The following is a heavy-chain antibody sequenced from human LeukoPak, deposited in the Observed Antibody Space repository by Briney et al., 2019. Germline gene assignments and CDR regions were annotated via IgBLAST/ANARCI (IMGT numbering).Heavy chain of an antibody. D-gene: IGHD2-15*01. Sequence: PGRSLRLSCAASGFTFNNYGMHWVRQAPGKGLECTAIISYDGSNKYYADSVKGRFTISRDNSKNTLYLQMNSLRAEDTAVYYCARGCRYCSGGSQDSWGQGTLVTVSS. CDR1: GFTFNNYG. J-gene: IGHJ4*02. V-gene: IGHV3-30*03. CDR2: ISYDGSNK. CDR3: ARGCRYCSGGSQDS.